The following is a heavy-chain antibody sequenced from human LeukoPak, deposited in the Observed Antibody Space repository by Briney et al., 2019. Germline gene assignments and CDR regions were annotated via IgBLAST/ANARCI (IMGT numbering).Heavy chain of an antibody. CDR3: AREGRGYSYGYLIDY. CDR1: GFTFSSYW. CDR2: IKSDGSST. D-gene: IGHD5-18*01. Sequence: PGGSLRLSCAASGFTFSSYWMHWVRQAPGKGLVWVSRIKSDGSSTSYADSVKARFPISRDNAKNTLYLQMNSLRAEDTAVYYCAREGRGYSYGYLIDYWGQGTLVTVSS. V-gene: IGHV3-74*01. J-gene: IGHJ4*02.